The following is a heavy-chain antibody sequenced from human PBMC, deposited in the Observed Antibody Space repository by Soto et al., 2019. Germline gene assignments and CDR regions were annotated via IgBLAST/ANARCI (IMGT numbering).Heavy chain of an antibody. D-gene: IGHD3-3*01. Sequence: SETLSLTCTVSGGSISNYYCNRIRQPAGKGLEWIGRIDTSGSTNYNPSLKSRVTMSVXXXXXXFXLXLXXXTAAXTALYDCARGGQDFWSGPFDYWGRGALVTVSS. CDR2: IDTSGST. CDR3: ARGGQDFWSGPFDY. J-gene: IGHJ4*02. V-gene: IGHV4-4*07. CDR1: GGSISNYY.